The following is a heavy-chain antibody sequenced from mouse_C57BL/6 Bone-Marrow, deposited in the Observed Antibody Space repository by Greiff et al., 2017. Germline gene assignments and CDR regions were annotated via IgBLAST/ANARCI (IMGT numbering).Heavy chain of an antibody. CDR2: IYPRSGNT. J-gene: IGHJ3*01. D-gene: IGHD2-1*01. V-gene: IGHV1-81*01. Sequence: QVQLKEYGAELARPGASVKLSCKASGYTFTSYGISWVKQRTGQGLEWIGEIYPRSGNTYYNEKFKGKATLTADKSSSTAYMELRSLTSEDSAVYFCARRDYGNYSWFAYWGQGTLVTVSA. CDR1: GYTFTSYG. CDR3: ARRDYGNYSWFAY.